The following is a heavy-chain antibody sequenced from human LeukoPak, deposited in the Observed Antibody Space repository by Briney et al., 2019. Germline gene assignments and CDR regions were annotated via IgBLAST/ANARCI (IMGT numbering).Heavy chain of an antibody. CDR1: RFTFTTRW. CDR3: ARRPFYGDSYYFDY. J-gene: IGHJ4*02. CDR2: IKEDGSEK. V-gene: IGHV3-7*03. Sequence: GGSLRLSCAASRFTFTTRWMNWVRQAPGKGLEWVAIIKEDGSEKLYVDSVKGRFTISRDNAKNSLYLQMNSLRAEDTAVYYCARRPFYGDSYYFDYWGQGTLVTVSS. D-gene: IGHD4-17*01.